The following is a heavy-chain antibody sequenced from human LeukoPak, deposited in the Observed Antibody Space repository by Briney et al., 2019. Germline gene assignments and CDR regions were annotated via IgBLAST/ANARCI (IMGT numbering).Heavy chain of an antibody. CDR3: ARVSTDILTGYLTFDY. Sequence: RASVKVSCKASGYTFTSYAMHWVRQAPGQRLERMGWINAGNGNTKYSQKFQGRVTITRDTSASTAYMELSSLRSEDTAVYYCARVSTDILTGYLTFDYWGQGTLVTVSS. CDR2: INAGNGNT. J-gene: IGHJ4*02. CDR1: GYTFTSYA. V-gene: IGHV1-3*01. D-gene: IGHD3-9*01.